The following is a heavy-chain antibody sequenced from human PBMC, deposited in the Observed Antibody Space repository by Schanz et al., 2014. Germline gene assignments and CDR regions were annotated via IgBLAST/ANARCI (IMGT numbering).Heavy chain of an antibody. J-gene: IGHJ4*02. CDR3: TRGRTFGR. V-gene: IGHV1-8*01. D-gene: IGHD3-16*01. CDR2: MNSKTGNT. Sequence: QVQLVQSGAEVKKPGASVKVSCEASGYTFTSYDINWVRQATGQGLEWMGWMNSKTGNTGYAQRFQGRVTMARNTSRTAAYLELSSLRSGDAAVYYCTRGRTFGRWGQGTLVAVSS. CDR1: GYTFTSYD.